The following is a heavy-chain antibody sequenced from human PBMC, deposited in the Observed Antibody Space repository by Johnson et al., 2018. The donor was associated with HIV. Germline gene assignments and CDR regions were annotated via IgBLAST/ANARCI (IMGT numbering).Heavy chain of an antibody. Sequence: QVQLVESGGGLGQPGRSLRLSCAASGFTFSSYAMHWVRQAPGKGLEWVAVISYDGSNKYYADSVKGRFTISRDNSKNTLYLQRNSLRAEDTAVYYCAKVNRMEQWLAGGGAFDIWGQGTMVTVSS. J-gene: IGHJ3*02. D-gene: IGHD6-19*01. CDR1: GFTFSSYA. V-gene: IGHV3-30*04. CDR3: AKVNRMEQWLAGGGAFDI. CDR2: ISYDGSNK.